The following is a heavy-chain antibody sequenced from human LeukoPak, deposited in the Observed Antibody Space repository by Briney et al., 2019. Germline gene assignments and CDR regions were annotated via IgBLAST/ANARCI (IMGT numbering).Heavy chain of an antibody. CDR1: GFSVSSHF. Sequence: GGSLRLSCAASGFSVSSHFMSWVRQAPGKGLEWVSVIYSGGTTNYADSVKGRFTISRDISRNTLYLQMNSLRVEDTAVYFCARELGRSPIQYWGQGTLVTVSS. CDR2: IYSGGTT. CDR3: ARELGRSPIQY. V-gene: IGHV3-53*01. J-gene: IGHJ1*01.